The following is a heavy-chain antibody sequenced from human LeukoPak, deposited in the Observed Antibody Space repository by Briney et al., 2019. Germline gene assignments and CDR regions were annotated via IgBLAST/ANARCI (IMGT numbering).Heavy chain of an antibody. CDR3: AREQDQLGYCSSTSCQSSGNWFDP. CDR1: GGSISSSSYY. Sequence: SETLSLTCTVSGGSISSSSYYWGWIRQPPGKGLEWIGGIYYSGSTYYNPSLKSRVTISVDTSNNQFSLKLSSVTAADTAVYYCAREQDQLGYCSSTSCQSSGNWFDPWGQGTLVTVSS. D-gene: IGHD2-2*01. CDR2: IYYSGST. J-gene: IGHJ5*02. V-gene: IGHV4-39*02.